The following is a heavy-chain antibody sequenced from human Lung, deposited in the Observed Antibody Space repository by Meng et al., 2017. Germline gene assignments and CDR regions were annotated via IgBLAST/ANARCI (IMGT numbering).Heavy chain of an antibody. CDR2: ITGDGSST. J-gene: IGHJ4*02. Sequence: VQRGGSGGGLVPLWGPLRLSCAASGFTFSTHWMHWVRQAPGKGLEWVSRITGDGSSTIYADSVQGRFTMSRDNAKNTLSLQMNSLRAEDTAVYYCARGGVTTDDWGQGTLVTVSS. CDR3: ARGGVTTDD. CDR1: GFTFSTHW. D-gene: IGHD4-17*01. V-gene: IGHV3-74*01.